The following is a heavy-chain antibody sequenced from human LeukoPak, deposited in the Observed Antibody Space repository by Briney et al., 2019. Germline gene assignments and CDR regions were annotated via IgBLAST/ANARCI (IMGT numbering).Heavy chain of an antibody. Sequence: GASVKVSCKASGYTFTSYDINWVRQATGQGLEWMGWMNPNSGNTGYAQKFQGRVTMTRNTSISTAYMELSSLRSEDTAVYYCARGREGYTSFYFDYWGQGTLVTVSS. CDR3: ARGREGYTSFYFDY. V-gene: IGHV1-8*01. J-gene: IGHJ4*02. D-gene: IGHD5-24*01. CDR1: GYTFTSYD. CDR2: MNPNSGNT.